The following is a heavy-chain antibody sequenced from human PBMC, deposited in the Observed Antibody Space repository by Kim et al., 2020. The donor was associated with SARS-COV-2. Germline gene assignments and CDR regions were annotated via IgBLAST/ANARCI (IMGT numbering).Heavy chain of an antibody. V-gene: IGHV4-59*13. J-gene: IGHJ6*02. CDR1: GGSISSYY. Sequence: SETLSLTCTVSGGSISSYYWSWIRQPPGKGLEWIGYIYYSGSTNYNPSLKSRVTISVDTSKNQFSLKLSSVTAADTAVYYCARDHPYYYDSSGYYGMDVWGQGTTVTVSS. CDR3: ARDHPYYYDSSGYYGMDV. CDR2: IYYSGST. D-gene: IGHD3-22*01.